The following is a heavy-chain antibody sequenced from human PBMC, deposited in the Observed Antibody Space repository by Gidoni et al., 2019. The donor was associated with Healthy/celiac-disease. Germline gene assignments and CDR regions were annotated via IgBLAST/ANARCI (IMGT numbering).Heavy chain of an antibody. D-gene: IGHD1-26*01. V-gene: IGHV3-20*04. CDR2: INWHGGST. J-gene: IGHJ4*02. CDR1: GFPFDVYG. CDR3: ARALSVGATTYYFDY. Sequence: EVQLVASGGGVVRPGGSLRLSCAASGFPFDVYGMSWVRQAPGKGLEWGSGINWHGGSTGYADSVKGRFTISRDNAKNSLYLQMNSLRAEDTALYYCARALSVGATTYYFDYWGQGTLVTVSS.